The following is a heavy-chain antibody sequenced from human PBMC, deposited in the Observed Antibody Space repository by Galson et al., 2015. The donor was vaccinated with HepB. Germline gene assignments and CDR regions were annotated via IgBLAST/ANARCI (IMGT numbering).Heavy chain of an antibody. D-gene: IGHD2-21*01. CDR2: ISSSSSTI. V-gene: IGHV3-48*04. Sequence: SLRLSCAASGITFSSYSMDWVRQAPGKGLEWVSYISSSSSTIYYADSVKGRFTISRDNAKNSLYLQMNSLRAEDTAVYYCARAPRRLLGGDYCDYWGQGTLVTVSS. J-gene: IGHJ4*02. CDR3: ARAPRRLLGGDYCDY. CDR1: GITFSSYS.